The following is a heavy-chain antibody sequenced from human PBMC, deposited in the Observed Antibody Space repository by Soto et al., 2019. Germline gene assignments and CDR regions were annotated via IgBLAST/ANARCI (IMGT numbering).Heavy chain of an antibody. Sequence: PVGSLRLSCAASGFSFSSAWMSWVRQTPEKGLEWVGRIKSKSDGGTTDYAAPVKGRFTISRDDSENTLYLQMNSLKTEDTAVYYCTTARFSSPVDHWGQGTLLTVSS. V-gene: IGHV3-15*01. J-gene: IGHJ4*02. D-gene: IGHD2-2*01. CDR1: GFSFSSAW. CDR3: TTARFSSPVDH. CDR2: IKSKSDGGTT.